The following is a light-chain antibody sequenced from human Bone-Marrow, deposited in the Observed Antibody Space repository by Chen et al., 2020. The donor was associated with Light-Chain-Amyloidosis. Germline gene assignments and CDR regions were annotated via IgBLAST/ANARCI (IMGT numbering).Light chain of an antibody. CDR3: QQYNSYRWT. CDR2: KAS. CDR1: QSISSW. Sequence: DIQMTQSPSTLSASVGDRVTITCRASQSISSWLAWYQQKPGKAPKLLIYKASSLESEVPSRFSGSGSGTEFTLTISSLQPDDFATYYCQQYNSYRWTFGQGTKVEIK. V-gene: IGKV1-5*03. J-gene: IGKJ1*01.